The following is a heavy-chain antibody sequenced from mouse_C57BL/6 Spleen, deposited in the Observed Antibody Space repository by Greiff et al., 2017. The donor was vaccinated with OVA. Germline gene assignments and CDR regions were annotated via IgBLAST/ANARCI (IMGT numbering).Heavy chain of an antibody. CDR3: ARAPYYDYDGYFDY. Sequence: EVKLMESGPELVKPGASVKIPCKASGYTFTDYNMDWVKQSHGKSLEWIGDINPNNGGTIYNQKFKGKATLTVDKSSSTAYMELRSLTSEDTAVYYCARAPYYDYDGYFDYWGQGTTLTVSS. V-gene: IGHV1-18*01. CDR2: INPNNGGT. D-gene: IGHD2-4*01. CDR1: GYTFTDYN. J-gene: IGHJ2*01.